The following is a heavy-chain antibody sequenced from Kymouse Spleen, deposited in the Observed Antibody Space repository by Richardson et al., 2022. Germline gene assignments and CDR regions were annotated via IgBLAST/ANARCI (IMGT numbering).Heavy chain of an antibody. CDR2: IWYDGSNK. V-gene: IGHV3-33*01. Sequence: QVQLVESGGGVVQPGRSLRLSCAASGFTFSSYGMHWVRQAPGKGLEWVAVIWYDGSNKYYADSVKGRFTISRDNSKNTLYLQMNSLRAEDTAVYYCARPYGSGSYYIFLFDYWGQGTLVTVSS. CDR1: GFTFSSYG. D-gene: IGHD3-10*01. CDR3: ARPYGSGSYYIFLFDY. J-gene: IGHJ4*02.